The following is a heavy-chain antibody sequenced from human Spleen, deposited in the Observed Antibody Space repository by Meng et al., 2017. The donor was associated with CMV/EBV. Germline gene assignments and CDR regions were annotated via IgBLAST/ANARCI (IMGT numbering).Heavy chain of an antibody. J-gene: IGHJ2*01. CDR2: IHSDGST. D-gene: IGHD2-2*01. CDR1: TSHY. V-gene: IGHV3-53*01. CDR3: ARETYCSGTTCVNSNRYFDL. Sequence: TSHYMSWVRQAPGKGLAWISVIHSDGSTYYSDSVKGRFSISRDYSKNTLYLQMNSLRADDTAMFYCARETYCSGTTCVNSNRYFDLWGRGTLVTVSS.